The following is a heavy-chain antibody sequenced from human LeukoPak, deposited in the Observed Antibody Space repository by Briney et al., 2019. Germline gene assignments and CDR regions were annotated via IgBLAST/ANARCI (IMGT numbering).Heavy chain of an antibody. Sequence: ASVKVSCKASGYTFTSYYMLWVRQAPGQGLECMGIINPSGGSTSYPQKFQGRVTMTRDTSTSTVYMELSSLRSEDTAVYYCARGHDSSGLNWYFDLWGRGTLVTVSS. CDR3: ARGHDSSGLNWYFDL. CDR2: INPSGGST. V-gene: IGHV1-46*01. J-gene: IGHJ2*01. D-gene: IGHD3-22*01. CDR1: GYTFTSYY.